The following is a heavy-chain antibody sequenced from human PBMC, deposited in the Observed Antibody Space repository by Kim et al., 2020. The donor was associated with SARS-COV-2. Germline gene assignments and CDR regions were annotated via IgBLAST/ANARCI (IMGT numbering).Heavy chain of an antibody. CDR1: GFTVSSNY. CDR2: IYSGGST. D-gene: IGHD2-2*01. V-gene: IGHV3-53*01. J-gene: IGHJ3*02. CDR3: AAAGHCSSTSCYSIFPHAFDI. Sequence: GGSLRLSCAASGFTVSSNYMSWVRQAPGKGLEWVSVIYSGGSTYYADSVKGRFTISRDNSKNTLYLQMNSLRAEDTAVYYCAAAGHCSSTSCYSIFPHAFDIWGQGTMVTVSS.